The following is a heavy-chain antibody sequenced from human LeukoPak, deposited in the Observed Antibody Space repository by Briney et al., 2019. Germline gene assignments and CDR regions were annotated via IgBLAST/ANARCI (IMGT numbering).Heavy chain of an antibody. D-gene: IGHD6-13*01. CDR1: GGSISSSGYY. CDR3: ARQPIAAAADGHFDY. J-gene: IGHJ4*02. V-gene: IGHV4-61*05. CDR2: IYYSGST. Sequence: SETLSLTCTVSGGSISSSGYYWGWIRQPPGKGLEWIGYIYYSGSTNYNPSLKSRVTISVDTSKNQFSLKLSSVTAADTAVYYCARQPIAAAADGHFDYWGQGTLVTVSS.